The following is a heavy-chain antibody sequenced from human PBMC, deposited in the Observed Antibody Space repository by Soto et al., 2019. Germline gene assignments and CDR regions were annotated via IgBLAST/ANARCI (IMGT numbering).Heavy chain of an antibody. CDR2: ISGSGGST. V-gene: IGHV3-23*01. D-gene: IGHD2-2*01. Sequence: LRLSCAASGFTFSSYAMSWVRQAPGKGLEWVSAISGSGGSTYYADSVKGRFTISRDNSKNTLYLQMNSLRAEDTAVYYCAKTYDCSSTSCQSPWFDPWGQGTLVTVSS. CDR1: GFTFSSYA. J-gene: IGHJ5*02. CDR3: AKTYDCSSTSCQSPWFDP.